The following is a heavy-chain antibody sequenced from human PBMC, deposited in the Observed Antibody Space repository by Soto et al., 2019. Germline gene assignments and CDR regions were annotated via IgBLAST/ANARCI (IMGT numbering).Heavy chain of an antibody. Sequence: GGSLRLSCAASGFTFSSYSMNWVRQAPGKGLEWVSSISSSSSYIYYADSVKGRFTISRDNAKNSLYLQMNSLRAEDTAVYYCAREGFITMGEEYYYGMDVWGQGTTVTVSS. CDR1: GFTFSSYS. CDR2: ISSSSSYI. D-gene: IGHD3-10*01. V-gene: IGHV3-21*01. J-gene: IGHJ6*02. CDR3: AREGFITMGEEYYYGMDV.